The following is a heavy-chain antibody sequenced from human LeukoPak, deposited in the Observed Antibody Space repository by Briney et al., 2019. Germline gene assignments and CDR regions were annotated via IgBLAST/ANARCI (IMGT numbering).Heavy chain of an antibody. CDR1: GYTFTSYG. Sequence: ASVKVSCKACGYTFTSYGISWLRQAPGQGLEWMGWISAYNGNTNYAQKLQGRVTMTTDTSTSTAYMELRSLRSDDTAVYYCARAPFKWPFDYWGQGTLVTVSS. J-gene: IGHJ4*02. CDR2: ISAYNGNT. V-gene: IGHV1-18*01. CDR3: ARAPFKWPFDY. D-gene: IGHD2-8*01.